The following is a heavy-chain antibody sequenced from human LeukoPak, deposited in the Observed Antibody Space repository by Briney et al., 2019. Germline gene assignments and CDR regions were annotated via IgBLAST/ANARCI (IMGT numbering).Heavy chain of an antibody. CDR1: GGSISTNNW. CDR3: AKSGDYLWDY. V-gene: IGHV4-4*02. Sequence: SGTLSLTCAVSGGSISTNNWWSWVRQPPGKGLEWIGEIYHTGSTNYSPSLRSRVTMSIDKSNNQFSLNLNSVTTADTAVYYCAKSGDYLWDYWGQGTLVTVSS. J-gene: IGHJ4*02. CDR2: IYHTGST. D-gene: IGHD3-16*01.